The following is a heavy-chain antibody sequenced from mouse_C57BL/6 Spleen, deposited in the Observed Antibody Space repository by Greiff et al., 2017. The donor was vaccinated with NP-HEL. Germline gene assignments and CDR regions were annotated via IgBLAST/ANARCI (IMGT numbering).Heavy chain of an antibody. J-gene: IGHJ3*01. CDR1: GFTFSSYA. CDR3: ARDDGSRFAY. D-gene: IGHD2-3*01. V-gene: IGHV5-4*01. Sequence: EVQLVESGGGLVKPGGSLKLSCAASGFTFSSYAMSWVRQTPEKRLEWVATISDGGSYTYYPDNVKGRFTISRDNAKNNLYLQMSHLKSEDTAMYYCARDDGSRFAYWGQGTLVTVSA. CDR2: ISDGGSYT.